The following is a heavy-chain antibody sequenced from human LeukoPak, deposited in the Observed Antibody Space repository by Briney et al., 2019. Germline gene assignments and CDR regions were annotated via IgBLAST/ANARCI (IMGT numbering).Heavy chain of an antibody. CDR1: GGSISSYY. CDR2: IYYSGNT. J-gene: IGHJ4*02. V-gene: IGHV4-59*01. D-gene: IGHD5-18*01. Sequence: SETLSLTCAVSGGSISSYYWSWIRQPPGKGLEWIGHIYYSGNTNYNPSLKSRVTISIDTSKNQFSLRLSSVTAADTAVYYCARGAAGYSYGWGQGTLVTVSS. CDR3: ARGAAGYSYG.